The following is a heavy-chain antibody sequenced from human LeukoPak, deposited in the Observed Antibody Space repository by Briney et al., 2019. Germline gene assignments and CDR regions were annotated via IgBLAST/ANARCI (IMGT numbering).Heavy chain of an antibody. D-gene: IGHD3-9*01. Sequence: ASVKVSCKASGGTFSSYAISWVRQAPGQGLEWMGGIIPIFGTANYAQKFQGRVTITADESTSTAYMELSSLRSDDTAVYYCARERAKYDILTGYFDYWGQGTLVTVSS. V-gene: IGHV1-69*13. CDR3: ARERAKYDILTGYFDY. CDR1: GGTFSSYA. CDR2: IIPIFGTA. J-gene: IGHJ4*02.